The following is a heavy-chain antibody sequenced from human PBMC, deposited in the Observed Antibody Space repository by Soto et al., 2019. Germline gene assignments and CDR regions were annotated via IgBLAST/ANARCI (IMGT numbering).Heavy chain of an antibody. CDR2: IYYSGNT. J-gene: IGHJ4*02. V-gene: IGHV4-30-4*01. D-gene: IGHD3-10*01. CDR3: AREGDESSDGRYHFDS. CDR1: GGSSSSDNF. Sequence: SETLSLTCTVSGGSSSSDNFRSWSRQPRGKGLEWIGLIYYSGNTDYNPSLKSRLAISIDTSKNQFFLKLSSVTAADTAVYFCAREGDESSDGRYHFDSWGQGSLVTVSS.